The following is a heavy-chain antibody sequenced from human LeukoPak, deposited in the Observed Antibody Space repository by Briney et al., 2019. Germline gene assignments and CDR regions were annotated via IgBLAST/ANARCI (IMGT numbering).Heavy chain of an antibody. V-gene: IGHV4-59*01. CDR2: IYYSGST. Sequence: PSETLSLTCTVSGGSISSYYWSWIRQPPGKGLEWIGHIYYSGSTNYNPSLKSRVTISVDTSKNQFSLKLSSVTAADTAVYYCARDSGFVYSNYHYYYYMDVWGKGTTVTVSS. D-gene: IGHD4-11*01. CDR1: GGSISSYY. J-gene: IGHJ6*03. CDR3: ARDSGFVYSNYHYYYYMDV.